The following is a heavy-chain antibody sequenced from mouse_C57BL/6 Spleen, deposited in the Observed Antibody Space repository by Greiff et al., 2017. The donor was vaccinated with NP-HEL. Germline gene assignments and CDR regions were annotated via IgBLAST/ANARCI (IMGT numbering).Heavy chain of an antibody. V-gene: IGHV1-63*01. CDR2: IYPGGGYT. CDR3: ARWGDGYYQSFFDY. Sequence: QVQLQQSGAELVRPGTSVKMSCKASGYTFTNYWIGWAKQRPGHGLEWIGDIYPGGGYTNYNEKFKGKATLTADKSSSTAYMQFSSLTSEDSAIYYCARWGDGYYQSFFDYWGQGTTLTVSS. J-gene: IGHJ2*01. CDR1: GYTFTNYW. D-gene: IGHD2-3*01.